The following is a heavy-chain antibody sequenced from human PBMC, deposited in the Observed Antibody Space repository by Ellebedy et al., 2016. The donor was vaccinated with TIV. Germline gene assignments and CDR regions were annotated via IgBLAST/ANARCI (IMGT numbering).Heavy chain of an antibody. J-gene: IGHJ4*02. CDR1: GFTFDDFA. CDR3: ARDPWLVIDY. Sequence: GESLKISCAAFGFTFDDFAMHWVRQGPGKGLEWISLISADGNTRYYAESVKGRFTISRDNSKNSLYLEMSSLRTEDTALYFCARDPWLVIDYWGQGILVTVSS. CDR2: ISADGNTR. V-gene: IGHV3-43*02. D-gene: IGHD6-19*01.